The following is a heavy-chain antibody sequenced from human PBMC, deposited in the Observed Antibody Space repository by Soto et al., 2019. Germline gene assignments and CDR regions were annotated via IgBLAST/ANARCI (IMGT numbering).Heavy chain of an antibody. D-gene: IGHD1-7*01. CDR3: ASRDPGTSVDY. J-gene: IGHJ4*02. Sequence: SATLSLTCAVSGGSFTSNNWWTWVRQPPGQGLEWIGEIYRTGSTNYNPSLKSRVTISLDKSENQFPLKVTSLTAADTAVYYCASRDPGTSVDYWGQGTLVTVSS. V-gene: IGHV4-4*02. CDR2: IYRTGST. CDR1: GGSFTSNNW.